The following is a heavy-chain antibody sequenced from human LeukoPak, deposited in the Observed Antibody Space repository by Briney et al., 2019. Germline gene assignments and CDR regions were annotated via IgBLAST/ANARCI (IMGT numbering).Heavy chain of an antibody. CDR3: ATDGRSSGWYGFDY. V-gene: IGHV3-21*01. J-gene: IGHJ4*02. D-gene: IGHD6-19*01. Sequence: GGSLRLSCAASGFTVSSNYISWVRQAPGKGLEWVSSITSPVGRIYYADSLKGRITISRDNARSSLYLEMTSLRAEDTAVYYCATDGRSSGWYGFDYWGQGTLVTVSS. CDR1: GFTVSSNY. CDR2: ITSPVGRI.